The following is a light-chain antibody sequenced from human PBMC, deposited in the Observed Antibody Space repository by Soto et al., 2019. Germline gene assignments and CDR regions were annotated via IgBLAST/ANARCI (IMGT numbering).Light chain of an antibody. CDR3: QQRSSWPGLT. J-gene: IGKJ4*01. CDR2: AAS. V-gene: IGKV3-11*01. Sequence: EIVLTQSPATLSLSPGERATLSCRASQSVRNYLSWYQQKPGQAPRLLIHAASNRATGIPARFSGSGAGTYSPLTISSLEADDVAVYYWQQRSSWPGLTFGGGTKVEIK. CDR1: QSVRNY.